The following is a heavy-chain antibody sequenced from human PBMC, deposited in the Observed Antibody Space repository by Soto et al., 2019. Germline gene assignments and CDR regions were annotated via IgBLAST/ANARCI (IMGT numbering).Heavy chain of an antibody. D-gene: IGHD3-3*01. CDR1: GGSISSSSYY. Sequence: SETLSLTCTVSGGSISSSSYYWGWIRQPPGKGLEWIGSIYYSGSTYYNPSLKSRVTISVDTSKNQFSLKLSSVTAADTAVYYCASYVYYDFWSGPKNWFDPWGQGTLVTVSS. CDR3: ASYVYYDFWSGPKNWFDP. V-gene: IGHV4-39*01. CDR2: IYYSGST. J-gene: IGHJ5*02.